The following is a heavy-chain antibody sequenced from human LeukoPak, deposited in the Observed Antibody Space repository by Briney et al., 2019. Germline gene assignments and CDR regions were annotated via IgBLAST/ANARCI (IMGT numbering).Heavy chain of an antibody. Sequence: ASVKVSCKASGYTFTSYGISWVRQAPGQGLEWMGWISAYSGNANYAQKFQGRVTMTTDTSTSTAYMELRSLRSDDTAVYYCARGVRYSSGWYYFDYWGQGTLVTVSS. CDR1: GYTFTSYG. D-gene: IGHD6-19*01. CDR2: ISAYSGNA. CDR3: ARGVRYSSGWYYFDY. V-gene: IGHV1-18*01. J-gene: IGHJ4*02.